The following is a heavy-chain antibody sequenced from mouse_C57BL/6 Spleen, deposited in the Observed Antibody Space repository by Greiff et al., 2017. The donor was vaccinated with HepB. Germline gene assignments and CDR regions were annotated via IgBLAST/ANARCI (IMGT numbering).Heavy chain of an antibody. J-gene: IGHJ3*01. V-gene: IGHV1-42*01. Sequence: EVQLQESGPELVKPGASVKISCKASGYSFTGYYMNWVKQSPEKSLEWIGEINPSTGGTTYNQKFKAKATLTVDKSSSTAYMQLKSLTSEDSAVYYCARWYYGSLAYWGQGTLVTVSA. D-gene: IGHD1-1*01. CDR3: ARWYYGSLAY. CDR2: INPSTGGT. CDR1: GYSFTGYY.